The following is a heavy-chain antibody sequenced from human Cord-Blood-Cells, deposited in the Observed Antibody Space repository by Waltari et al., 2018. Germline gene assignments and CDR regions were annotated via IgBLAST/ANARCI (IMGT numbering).Heavy chain of an antibody. CDR3: ARDRINFEHAFDI. CDR1: GFTFSSYG. V-gene: IGHV3-33*01. CDR2: IWYDGSNK. Sequence: QVQLVESGGGVVQPGRSLRLSCAASGFTFSSYGMHWVRQAPGKGLEWVAVIWYDGSNKYYADSVKGRFTISRDNSKNTLYLQMNSLRAEDTAVYYCARDRINFEHAFDIWGQGTMVTVSS. J-gene: IGHJ3*02.